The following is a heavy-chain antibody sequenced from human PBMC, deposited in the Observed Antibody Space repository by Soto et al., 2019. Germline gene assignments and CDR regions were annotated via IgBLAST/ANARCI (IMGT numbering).Heavy chain of an antibody. CDR2: IGTAGDT. J-gene: IGHJ3*02. CDR3: ARRILYCSGGSCYWGAFDI. V-gene: IGHV3-13*01. Sequence: EVQLVESGGGLVQPGGSLRLSCAASGFTFSSYDMHWVRQATGKGLEWVSAIGTAGDTYYPGSVKGRFTISRENAKNSLYLQMNSLRSGDTAVYYCARRILYCSGGSCYWGAFDIWGQGTMVTVSS. D-gene: IGHD2-15*01. CDR1: GFTFSSYD.